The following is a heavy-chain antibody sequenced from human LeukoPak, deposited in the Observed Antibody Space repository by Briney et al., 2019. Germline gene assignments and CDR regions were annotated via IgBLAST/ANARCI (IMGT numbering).Heavy chain of an antibody. CDR2: IYHSGST. J-gene: IGHJ4*02. V-gene: IGHV4-4*02. CDR1: GGSISSSNW. D-gene: IGHD3-10*01. CDR3: ARDRDYYGSGSYLDY. Sequence: SETLSLTCAVSGGSISSSNWWSWVRQPPGKGLEWIGEIYHSGSTNYNPSLKSRVTISVDKSKNRFSLKLSSVTAADTAVYYCARDRDYYGSGSYLDYWGQGTLVTVSS.